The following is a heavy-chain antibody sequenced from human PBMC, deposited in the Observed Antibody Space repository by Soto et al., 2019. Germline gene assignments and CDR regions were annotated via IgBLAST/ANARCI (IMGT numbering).Heavy chain of an antibody. CDR2: IGGGGFTT. J-gene: IGHJ3*02. D-gene: IGHD3-10*01. Sequence: EVQLVESGGGLVQPGESLRLYCAASGFNFSPYWMHWVRQAPGKGLEWISHIGGGGFTTFYVDSVKGRFTISRDDAKSTLYLQMNRLVSEDMAVYYSARDRGYPESFDTWCQGTEVTVSS. CDR1: GFNFSPYW. CDR3: ARDRGYPESFDT. V-gene: IGHV3-74*01.